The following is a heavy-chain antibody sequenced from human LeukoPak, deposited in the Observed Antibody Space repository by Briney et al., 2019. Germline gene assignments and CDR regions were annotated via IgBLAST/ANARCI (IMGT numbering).Heavy chain of an antibody. CDR2: TSHSGRT. Sequence: SETLSLTCALYGGSFSGYYWSWIPQPPGKGLEWIGETSHSGRTNYNPSLESRVTIADTSKNQFSLKLTSVTAADTAVYYCARVERLGYEDYWGQGTLVTVSS. D-gene: IGHD2-15*01. V-gene: IGHV4-34*01. CDR1: GGSFSGYY. CDR3: ARVERLGYEDY. J-gene: IGHJ4*02.